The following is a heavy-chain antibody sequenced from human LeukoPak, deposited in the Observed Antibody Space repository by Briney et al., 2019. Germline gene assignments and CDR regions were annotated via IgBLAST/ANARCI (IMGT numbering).Heavy chain of an antibody. D-gene: IGHD2/OR15-2a*01. CDR3: ARGSNYFEY. V-gene: IGHV1-2*02. J-gene: IGHJ4*02. CDR1: GYTFTGYY. Sequence: ASVKVSCKASGYTFTGYYIHWVRQAPGQGLEWMGWINPNSGGANYVQKFEGRVTMTRDTSISKVFMELSTLRSDDTAVYYCARGSNYFEYWGQGTLVTVTS. CDR2: INPNSGGA.